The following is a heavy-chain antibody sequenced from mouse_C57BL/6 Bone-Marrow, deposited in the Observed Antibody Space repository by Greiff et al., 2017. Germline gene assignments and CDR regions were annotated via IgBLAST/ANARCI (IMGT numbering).Heavy chain of an antibody. J-gene: IGHJ2*01. Sequence: VQLQQSGTVLARPGASVKMSCKTSGYTFTSYWMHWVKQRPGQGLEWIGAIYPGNSDTSYNQKFKGKAKLTAVTSASTAYMELSSLTNEDSAVYYCTRSWGLGRGAFDYWGQGTTLTVSS. CDR1: GYTFTSYW. V-gene: IGHV1-5*01. CDR3: TRSWGLGRGAFDY. CDR2: IYPGNSDT. D-gene: IGHD4-1*01.